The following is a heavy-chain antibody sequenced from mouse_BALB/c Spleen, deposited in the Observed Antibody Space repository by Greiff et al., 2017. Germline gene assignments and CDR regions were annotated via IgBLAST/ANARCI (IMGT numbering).Heavy chain of an antibody. CDR1: GYTFTDYA. CDR3: ARGTTAFDY. CDR2: ISTYYGDA. D-gene: IGHD1-2*01. J-gene: IGHJ2*01. Sequence: VQLQQSGAELVRPGVSVKISCKGSGYTFTDYAMHWVKQSHAKSLEWIGVISTYYGDASYNQKSKGKATMTVDKSSSTAYMELARLTSEDSAIYYCARGTTAFDYWGQGTTLTVSS. V-gene: IGHV1S137*01.